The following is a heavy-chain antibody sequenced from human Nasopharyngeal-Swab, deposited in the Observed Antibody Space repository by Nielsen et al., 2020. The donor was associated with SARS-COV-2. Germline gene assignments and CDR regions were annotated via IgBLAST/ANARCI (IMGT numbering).Heavy chain of an antibody. D-gene: IGHD6-6*01. Sequence: GESLKISCAASGFTFSSYAMSWVRQAPGKGLEWVSAISGSGGSTYYADSVKGRFTISRDNSKNTLYLQMNSLRAEDTAVYYCAKDYHGSSPYDTWGQGTLVTVSS. CDR2: ISGSGGST. CDR1: GFTFSSYA. CDR3: AKDYHGSSPYDT. V-gene: IGHV3-23*01. J-gene: IGHJ5*02.